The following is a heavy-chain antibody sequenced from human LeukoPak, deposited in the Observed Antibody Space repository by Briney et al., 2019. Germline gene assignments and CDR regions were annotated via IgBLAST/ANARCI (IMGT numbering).Heavy chain of an antibody. CDR2: ISYDGSNK. V-gene: IGHV3-30-3*01. CDR1: GFTFSSYA. D-gene: IGHD3-16*01. Sequence: PGRSLRLSCAASGFTFSSYAMHWVRQAPGKGLEWVAVISYDGSNKYYADSVKGRFTISRDNSKNTLYLQMNSLRAEDTAVYYCASGVYWGQGTLVTVSS. J-gene: IGHJ4*02. CDR3: ASGVY.